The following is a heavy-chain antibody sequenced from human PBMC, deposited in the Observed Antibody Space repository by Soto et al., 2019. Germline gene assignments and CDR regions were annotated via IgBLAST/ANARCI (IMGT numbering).Heavy chain of an antibody. Sequence: QDQLVQSGAEVKKPGASVKVSCKASVFTSSGISWVRQAPGQRLEWMGWISTHNGNTIYAQKFQGRVIMTMDTSTTTVYMGWRNLRPDDTAVYLCAREGILGLFDAYDLWGQGTMVTVSS. V-gene: IGHV1-18*04. CDR2: ISTHNGNT. CDR3: AREGILGLFDAYDL. CDR1: VFTSSG. D-gene: IGHD3-3*01. J-gene: IGHJ3*01.